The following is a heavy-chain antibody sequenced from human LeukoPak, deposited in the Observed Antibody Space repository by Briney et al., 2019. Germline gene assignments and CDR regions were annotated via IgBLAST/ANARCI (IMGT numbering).Heavy chain of an antibody. CDR1: GFIFSTYG. J-gene: IGHJ4*02. CDR2: IFSDGYTK. Sequence: GGSLRLSCAASGFIFSTYGLHWVRQAPGKGLEWVAVIFSDGYTKYYAASVKDRFTISRGNSKNTLYLHMNSLIPGDTGVYYRARASGPFDFWGQGTLLTVSS. D-gene: IGHD3-10*01. V-gene: IGHV3-33*01. CDR3: ARASGPFDF.